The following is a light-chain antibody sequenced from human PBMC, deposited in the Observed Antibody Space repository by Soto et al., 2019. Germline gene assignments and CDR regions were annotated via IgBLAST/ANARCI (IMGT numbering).Light chain of an antibody. J-gene: IGKJ4*01. CDR3: QYQGS. CDR2: DVS. Sequence: IVLTQSPDTLSLSPGQRATLSCRASQSVSRRYLAWYQQKPGQAPILLIYDVSERASDIPDRFRGSGSGTDFTLTINRLVPEDVAVYYCQYQGSFGGGTKVE. CDR1: QSVSRRY. V-gene: IGKV3-20*01.